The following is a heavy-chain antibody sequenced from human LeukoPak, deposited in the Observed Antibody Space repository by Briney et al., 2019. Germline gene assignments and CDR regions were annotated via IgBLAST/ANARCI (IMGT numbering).Heavy chain of an antibody. CDR2: SNPNNSDR. V-gene: IGHV1-2*02. CDR1: GYAFTGYV. J-gene: IGHJ4*02. CDR3: ASGRHAEYLTPDFDY. D-gene: IGHD4-23*01. Sequence: ASVRVSCKASGYAFTGYVMHWVGQAPGQGLEWMGWSNPNNSDREYAQKFQGRVPLNSDRAITTASMGRGRLRSDDTAVYFCASGRHAEYLTPDFDYWGQGTLVTVSS.